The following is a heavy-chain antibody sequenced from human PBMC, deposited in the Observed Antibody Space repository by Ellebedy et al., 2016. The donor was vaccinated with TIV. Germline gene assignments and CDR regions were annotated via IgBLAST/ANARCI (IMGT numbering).Heavy chain of an antibody. CDR2: IKQDGSEK. D-gene: IGHD6-19*01. J-gene: IGHJ4*02. CDR3: AKDISSGWYYFDY. V-gene: IGHV3-7*03. CDR1: GFTFSRYD. Sequence: GESLKISCAASGFTFSRYDMHWVRQAPGKGLEWVANIKQDGSEKYSVDSVKGRFTISRDNAKTSLYLQMNSLRAEDTALYYCAKDISSGWYYFDYWGQGTLVTVSS.